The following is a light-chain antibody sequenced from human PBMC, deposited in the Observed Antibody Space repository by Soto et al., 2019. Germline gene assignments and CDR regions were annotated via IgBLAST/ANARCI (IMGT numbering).Light chain of an antibody. CDR2: EVS. V-gene: IGLV2-23*02. CDR3: CSYAGTSTHTV. J-gene: IGLJ7*01. CDR1: SSDVGSYKL. Sequence: QSALTQPASVSGSPGQSITISCTGTSSDVGSYKLVSWYQQHPGKAPKLTISEVSKRPSGISDRFSGSKSGSTASLTISGLQAEDEADYYCCSYAGTSTHTVFGGGTKLTVL.